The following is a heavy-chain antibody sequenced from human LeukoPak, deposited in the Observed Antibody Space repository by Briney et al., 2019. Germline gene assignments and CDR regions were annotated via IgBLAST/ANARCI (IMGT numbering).Heavy chain of an antibody. D-gene: IGHD7-27*01. Sequence: SETLSLTCSVSGYPISSVYYWGWIRRPPGKGLEWIGSINHGGSTDYNPSLKSRVIMSIDTSKNHFSLKLTSVTAADTAVYYCARVGPNWGFKENFDFWGQGTPVTVSS. CDR2: INHGGST. CDR3: ARVGPNWGFKENFDF. V-gene: IGHV4-38-2*02. CDR1: GYPISSVYY. J-gene: IGHJ4*02.